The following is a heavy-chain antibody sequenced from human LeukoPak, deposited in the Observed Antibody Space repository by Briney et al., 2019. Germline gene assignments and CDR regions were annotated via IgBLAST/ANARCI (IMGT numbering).Heavy chain of an antibody. V-gene: IGHV1-2*02. CDR2: INPNSGGT. CDR3: ARVGYGSARTPFDT. Sequence: GASVKVSCKASGYTFTGYYMHWVRQAPGQGLEWMGWINPNSGGTNYAQKFQGRVTMTRDTSISTAYMELSRLRSDDTAVYYCARVGYGSARTPFDTWGQGTLVPVPS. J-gene: IGHJ4*02. D-gene: IGHD2-15*01. CDR1: GYTFTGYY.